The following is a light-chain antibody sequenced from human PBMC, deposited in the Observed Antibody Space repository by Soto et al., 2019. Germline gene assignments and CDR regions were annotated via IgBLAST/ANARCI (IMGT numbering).Light chain of an antibody. CDR2: DVS. CDR1: SSDVGGYNY. V-gene: IGLV2-14*01. J-gene: IGLJ1*01. Sequence: ALTQPASVSGSPGQSITISCTGTSSDVGGYNYVSWYQQHPGKAPKLMIYDVSNRPSGVSNCFSGSKSGNTASLTISGLQAEDEADYYCSSYTSSSTRVFGTGTKVTVL. CDR3: SSYTSSSTRV.